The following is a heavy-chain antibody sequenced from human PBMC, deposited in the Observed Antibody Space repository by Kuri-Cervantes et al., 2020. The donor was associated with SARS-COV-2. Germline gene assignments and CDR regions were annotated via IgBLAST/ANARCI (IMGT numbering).Heavy chain of an antibody. CDR3: AREYYYDSSGRGFDY. Sequence: GESLKISCAASGFTFSRYWMSWVRQAPGKGLEWVANIKQDGSEKYYVDSVKGRFTISRDNAKNSLYLQMNSLRAEDTAVYYCAREYYYDSSGRGFDYWGQGTLVTVSS. V-gene: IGHV3-7*01. CDR1: GFTFSRYW. D-gene: IGHD3-22*01. CDR2: IKQDGSEK. J-gene: IGHJ4*02.